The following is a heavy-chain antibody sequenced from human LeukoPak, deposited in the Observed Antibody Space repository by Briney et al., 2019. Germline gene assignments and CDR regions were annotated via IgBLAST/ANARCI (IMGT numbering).Heavy chain of an antibody. J-gene: IGHJ4*02. CDR3: ARQRFLEWYFDY. D-gene: IGHD3-3*01. CDR2: IFYSGST. Sequence: PSGTLSLTCTVSGGSISGFYWSWIRQPPGKELQRIGSIFYSGSTNYNPSLKSRVTISVDTSKNQFSLKLSSVTAADTAVYYCARQRFLEWYFDYWGQGTLVTVSS. V-gene: IGHV4-59*08. CDR1: GGSISGFY.